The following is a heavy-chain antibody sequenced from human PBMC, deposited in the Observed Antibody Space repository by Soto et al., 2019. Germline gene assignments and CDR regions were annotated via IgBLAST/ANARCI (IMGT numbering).Heavy chain of an antibody. CDR2: ISGSDGST. J-gene: IGHJ4*02. CDR1: GFTFSSYA. V-gene: IGHV3-23*01. Sequence: GGSLRLSCAASGFTFSSYAMSWVRQAPGKGLEWVSAISGSDGSTYYADSVKDRFTISRDNSKNTLYLQMNSLRAEDTAVYYCAKGIYYDSSGYFDYWGQGTLVTVSS. CDR3: AKGIYYDSSGYFDY. D-gene: IGHD3-22*01.